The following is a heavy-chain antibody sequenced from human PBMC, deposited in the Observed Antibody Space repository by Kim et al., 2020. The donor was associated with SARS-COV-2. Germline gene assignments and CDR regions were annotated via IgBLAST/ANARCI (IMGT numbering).Heavy chain of an antibody. CDR2: ISYDGSNK. Sequence: GGSLRLSCAASGFTFSSYGMHWVRQAPGKGLEWVAVISYDGSNKYYADSVKGRFTISRDNSKNTLYLQMNSLRAEGTAVYYCAKHHSSGWYGGNWFDPWGQGTLGTVSS. D-gene: IGHD6-19*01. V-gene: IGHV3-30*18. J-gene: IGHJ5*02. CDR3: AKHHSSGWYGGNWFDP. CDR1: GFTFSSYG.